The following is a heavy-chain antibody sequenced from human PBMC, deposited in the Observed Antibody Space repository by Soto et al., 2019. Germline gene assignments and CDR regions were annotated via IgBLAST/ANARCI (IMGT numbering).Heavy chain of an antibody. D-gene: IGHD3-3*01. CDR1: GFTFSSYA. Sequence: GGSLRLSCAASGFTFSSYAMHWVRQAPGKGLEWVAVISYDGSNKYYADSVKGRFTISRDNSKNTLYLQMNSLRAEDTAVYYCARDQLRFLETVAPVDYWGQGTLVTVSS. CDR3: ARDQLRFLETVAPVDY. V-gene: IGHV3-30-3*01. J-gene: IGHJ4*02. CDR2: ISYDGSNK.